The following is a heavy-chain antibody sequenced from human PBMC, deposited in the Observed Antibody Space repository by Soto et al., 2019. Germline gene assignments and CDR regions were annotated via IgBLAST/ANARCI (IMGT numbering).Heavy chain of an antibody. V-gene: IGHV3-48*01. J-gene: IGHJ6*03. CDR1: GFTFSSYS. D-gene: IGHD5-12*01. CDR2: ISSSSSTI. Sequence: EVQLVESGGGLVQPGGSLRLSCAASGFTFSSYSMNWVRQAPGKGLEWVSYISSSSSTIYYADAVKGRFTISRDNDKNSLYMQMNSLRAEDTAVYDCARECPLRDDYYDYYYYLDVWGQGTPVTVSS. CDR3: ARECPLRDDYYDYYYYLDV.